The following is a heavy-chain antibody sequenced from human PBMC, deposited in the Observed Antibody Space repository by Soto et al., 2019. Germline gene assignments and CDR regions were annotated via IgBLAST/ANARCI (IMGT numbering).Heavy chain of an antibody. CDR1: GFTFSTYW. CDR3: ARGIRFPDY. Sequence: EVHLVESGGGLVQPGGSLRISCAASGFTFSTYWMSWVRQAPGKGLEWVANIKQDGSEKYYVDSVKGRFTISRDNAKNSLYLQMNSLRGEDTAVYYCARGIRFPDYWGQGTLVTVAS. V-gene: IGHV3-7*01. CDR2: IKQDGSEK. D-gene: IGHD3-3*01. J-gene: IGHJ4*02.